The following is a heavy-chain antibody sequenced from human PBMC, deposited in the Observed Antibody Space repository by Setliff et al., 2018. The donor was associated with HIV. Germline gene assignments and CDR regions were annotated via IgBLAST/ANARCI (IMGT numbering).Heavy chain of an antibody. CDR1: GGSISSYY. Sequence: PSETLSLTCTVSGGSISSYYWSWIRQPPGKGLEWIGYIYYSGSTHYNPSLKSRVTISVDTSKNQFSLKLTSVTAADTAVYYCSRHPHRYTYGSDYWGQGTLVTVSS. CDR3: SRHPHRYTYGSDY. CDR2: IYYSGST. D-gene: IGHD5-18*01. J-gene: IGHJ4*02. V-gene: IGHV4-59*08.